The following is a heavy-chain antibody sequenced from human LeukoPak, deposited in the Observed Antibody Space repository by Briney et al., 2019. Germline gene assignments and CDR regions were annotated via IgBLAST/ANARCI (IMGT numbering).Heavy chain of an antibody. V-gene: IGHV1-2*02. CDR3: ARSLLIRDNYDREHSYGY. Sequence: ASVKVSCKASGYTFTGYYMHWVRQAPGQGLEWMGWINPNSGGTNYAQKFQGRVTMTRDTSISTAYMELSRLRSDDTAVYYCARSLLIRDNYDREHSYGYWGQGTLVTVSS. CDR1: GYTFTGYY. CDR2: INPNSGGT. D-gene: IGHD3-22*01. J-gene: IGHJ4*02.